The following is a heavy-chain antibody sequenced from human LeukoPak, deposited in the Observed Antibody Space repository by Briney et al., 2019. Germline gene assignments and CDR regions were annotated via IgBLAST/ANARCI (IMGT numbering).Heavy chain of an antibody. J-gene: IGHJ6*02. CDR2: ISAYNGNT. Sequence: GASVKVSCKASGYTFTSYGISWVRQAPGQGLEWMGWISAYNGNTNYAQKLQGRATMTTDTSTSTAYMELRSLRSDDTAVYYCARGSRDGYNYEGYYYYYGMDVWGQGTTVTVSS. CDR3: ARGSRDGYNYEGYYYYYGMDV. D-gene: IGHD5-24*01. CDR1: GYTFTSYG. V-gene: IGHV1-18*01.